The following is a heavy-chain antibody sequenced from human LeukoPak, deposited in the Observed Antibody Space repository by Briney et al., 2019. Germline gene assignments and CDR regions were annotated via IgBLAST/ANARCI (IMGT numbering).Heavy chain of an antibody. Sequence: PGGSLRLSCVGSGFTFSNSILSWVRQAPGKGPEWLSTFSGNDGYTYYADSVQGRFTISRDNSKSTLCLQMNSLRAEDTAVYYCAKQLGYCSDGSCYFPYWGQGTLVTVSS. CDR3: AKQLGYCSDGSCYFPY. V-gene: IGHV3-23*01. CDR1: GFTFSNSI. J-gene: IGHJ4*02. D-gene: IGHD2-15*01. CDR2: FSGNDGYT.